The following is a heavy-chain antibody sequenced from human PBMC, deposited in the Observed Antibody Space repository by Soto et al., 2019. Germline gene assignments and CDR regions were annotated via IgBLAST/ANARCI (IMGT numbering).Heavy chain of an antibody. CDR3: TRDIHGLGSFDY. Sequence: EVQLVESGGGLVQPGGALRLSCAVSGFRFSDYYMDWVRQAPGKGPEWVARIKTRGSNYATEYAASVKGRFTISRDDSESSFYLQMNSLETEDTAVYFCTRDIHGLGSFDYWGQGTLVTVSP. V-gene: IGHV3-72*01. CDR1: GFRFSDYY. D-gene: IGHD1-26*01. CDR2: IKTRGSNYAT. J-gene: IGHJ4*02.